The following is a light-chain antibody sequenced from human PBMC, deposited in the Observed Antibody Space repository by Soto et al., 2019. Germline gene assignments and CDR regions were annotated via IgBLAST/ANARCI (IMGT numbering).Light chain of an antibody. CDR1: TSDIGSYNF. J-gene: IGLJ3*02. V-gene: IGLV2-14*01. CDR3: SSCTLNTTRV. CDR2: EVT. Sequence: QSALTQPASVSGSPGQTITISCAGTTSDIGSYNFVSWYQHHPGTAPKLIIYEVTNRPLGISIRFSGSRSGNTASLTISGLRTEDEAHYYCSSCTLNTTRVFGGGTKLTVL.